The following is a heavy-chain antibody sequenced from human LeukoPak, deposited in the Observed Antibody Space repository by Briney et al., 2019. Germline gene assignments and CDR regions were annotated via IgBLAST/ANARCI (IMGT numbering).Heavy chain of an antibody. Sequence: SENLSLTCTVSGGSINSDYWNWIRQPAGKGLEWIGRIHRGSTNYNPSLKSRITMSLDTSKNQFSLKLSSVTAADTAVYYCARDGGSGWYNYWGQGTLVTVSS. CDR3: ARDGGSGWYNY. J-gene: IGHJ4*02. CDR1: GGSINSDY. D-gene: IGHD6-19*01. V-gene: IGHV4-4*07. CDR2: IHRGST.